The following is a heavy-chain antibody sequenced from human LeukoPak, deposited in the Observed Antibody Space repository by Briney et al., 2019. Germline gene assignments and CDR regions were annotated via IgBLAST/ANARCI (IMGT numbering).Heavy chain of an antibody. V-gene: IGHV1-2*06. D-gene: IGHD3-22*01. J-gene: IGHJ5*02. CDR1: GYTFTGYY. CDR2: INPNSGGT. CDR3: ARIWSDSSGYPTGFDP. Sequence: ASVKVSCKASGYTFTGYYMHWVRQAPGQGLEWMGRINPNSGGTNYAQKFQGRVTMTRDTSISTAYMELSRPRSDDTAVYYCARIWSDSSGYPTGFDPWGQGTLVTVSS.